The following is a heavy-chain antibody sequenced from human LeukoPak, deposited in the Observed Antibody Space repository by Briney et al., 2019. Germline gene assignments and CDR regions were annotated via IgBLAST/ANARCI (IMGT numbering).Heavy chain of an antibody. D-gene: IGHD3-10*01. CDR3: ARDRGVLLWFGELFLSGFDP. CDR1: GYSMSSGYY. J-gene: IGHJ5*02. V-gene: IGHV4-38-2*02. Sequence: PSETLSLTCAVSGYSMSSGYYWGWIRQPPGKGLEWIGSIYHSGSTYYNPSLKSRVTISVDTSKNQFSLKLSSVTAADTAVYYCARDRGVLLWFGELFLSGFDPWGQGTLVTVSS. CDR2: IYHSGST.